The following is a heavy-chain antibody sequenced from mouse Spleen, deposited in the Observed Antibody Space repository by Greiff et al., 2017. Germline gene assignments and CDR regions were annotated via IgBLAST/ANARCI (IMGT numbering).Heavy chain of an antibody. CDR2: IYPGDGDT. Sequence: QVQLKQSGAELVKPGASVKISCKASGYAFSSYWMNWVKQRPGKGLEWIGQIYPGDGDTNYNGKFKGKATLTADKSSSTAYRQLSSLTSEDSAVYFCARLDYGSLDYWGQGTTLTVSS. CDR3: ARLDYGSLDY. CDR1: GYAFSSYW. V-gene: IGHV1-80*01. J-gene: IGHJ2*01. D-gene: IGHD1-1*01.